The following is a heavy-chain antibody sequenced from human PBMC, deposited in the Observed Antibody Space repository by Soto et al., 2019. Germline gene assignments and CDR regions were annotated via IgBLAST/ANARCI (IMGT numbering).Heavy chain of an antibody. D-gene: IGHD3-3*01. CDR1: GYSFTSYW. CDR2: IDPSDSYT. V-gene: IGHV5-10-1*01. CDR3: AATFGVVTPIYYYGMDV. J-gene: IGHJ6*02. Sequence: LGESLKISCKGSGYSFTSYWISWVRQMPGKGLEWMGRIDPSDSYTNYSPSFQGHVTISADKSISTAYLQWSSLKASDTAMYYCAATFGVVTPIYYYGMDVWGQGTTVTVSS.